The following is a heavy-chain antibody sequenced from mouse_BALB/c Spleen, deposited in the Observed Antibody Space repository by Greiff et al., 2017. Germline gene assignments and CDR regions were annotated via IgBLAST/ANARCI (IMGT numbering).Heavy chain of an antibody. V-gene: IGHV1-9*01. CDR2: ILPGSGST. Sequence: VQLQQSGAELMKPGASVKISCKATGYTFSSYWIEWVKQRPGHALEWIGEILPGSGSTNYNEKFKGKATFTADTSSNTAYMQLSSLTSEDSAVYYCARGGNYRYFDYWGQGTTLTVSS. CDR1: GYTFSSYW. CDR3: ARGGNYRYFDY. D-gene: IGHD2-14*01. J-gene: IGHJ2*01.